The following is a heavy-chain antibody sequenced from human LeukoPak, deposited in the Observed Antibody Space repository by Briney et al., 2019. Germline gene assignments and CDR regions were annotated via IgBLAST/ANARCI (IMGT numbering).Heavy chain of an antibody. D-gene: IGHD3-22*01. CDR2: IYSGGST. CDR3: ARGDLHYYDSSGYHY. CDR1: GFTVSSNY. Sequence: GGSLRLSCAASGFTVSSNYMSWVRQAPGKGLEWVSVIYSGGSTYYADSVKGRFTISRDNSKNTLYLQMNSLRAEDTAVYYCARGDLHYYDSSGYHYWGQGTLVTVSS. J-gene: IGHJ4*02. V-gene: IGHV3-53*01.